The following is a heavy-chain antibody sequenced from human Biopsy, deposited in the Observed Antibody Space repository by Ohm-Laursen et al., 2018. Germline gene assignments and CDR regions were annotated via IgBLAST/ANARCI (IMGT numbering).Heavy chain of an antibody. D-gene: IGHD6-13*01. J-gene: IGHJ6*02. CDR2: ISWNSDSI. V-gene: IGHV3-9*01. Sequence: SLRLSCSASGFSFDNHVMHWVRQAPGKGLEWVSGISWNSDSIGYADSVKGRFTISRVNAKNSLYLQMNSLRSEDTALYYCAKDRYPSSWHYYYGMDVWGQGTTVTVSS. CDR1: GFSFDNHV. CDR3: AKDRYPSSWHYYYGMDV.